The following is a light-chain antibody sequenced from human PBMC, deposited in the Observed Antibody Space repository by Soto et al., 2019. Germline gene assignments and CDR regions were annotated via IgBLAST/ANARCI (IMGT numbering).Light chain of an antibody. V-gene: IGLV2-8*01. CDR3: SSFAGNNNLV. Sequence: QSALTQPPSASGSPGQSVTISCTGTSSDVGGYNHVSWYQQHPGKAPKLMISEVSKRPSGVPDRFSGSKSGNTASLTVSGLQAEEEADYYCSSFAGNNNLVFGGGTKLTVL. CDR2: EVS. J-gene: IGLJ2*01. CDR1: SSDVGGYNH.